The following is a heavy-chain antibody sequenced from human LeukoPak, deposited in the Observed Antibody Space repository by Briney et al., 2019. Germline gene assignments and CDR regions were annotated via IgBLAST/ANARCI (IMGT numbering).Heavy chain of an antibody. V-gene: IGHV3-7*01. D-gene: IGHD5-18*01. CDR2: IKEDGSER. J-gene: IGHJ4*02. CDR3: ASLRQLWYAFDH. Sequence: GGSLRLSCVGSGLTISRYWLSWVRQAPGKGLEWVANIKEDGSERYYVDSVKGRFTISRENAKNSLNVQMNSLRAEPTVVYYCASLRQLWYAFDHWGQGTLVTVSS. CDR1: GLTISRYW.